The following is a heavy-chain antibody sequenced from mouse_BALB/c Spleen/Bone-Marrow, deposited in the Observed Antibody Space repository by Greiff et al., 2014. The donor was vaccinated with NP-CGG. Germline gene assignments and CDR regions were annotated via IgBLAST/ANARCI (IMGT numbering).Heavy chain of an antibody. CDR3: ARLSYYGLTDY. Sequence: EVQRVESGGGLVQPGGSLKLSCTASGFDFSRYWMSWVRQAPGKGLQWIGEINPESSTINYTPSLKDEFIISRDNAKNTLYLQMSKVRSEDTALYYCARLSYYGLTDYWGQGTTLTVSS. CDR2: INPESSTI. CDR1: GFDFSRYW. D-gene: IGHD1-2*01. J-gene: IGHJ2*01. V-gene: IGHV4-1*02.